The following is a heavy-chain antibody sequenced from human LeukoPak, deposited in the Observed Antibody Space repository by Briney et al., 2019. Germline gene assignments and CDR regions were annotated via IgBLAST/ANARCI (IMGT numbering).Heavy chain of an antibody. CDR1: GGSISSGSYY. Sequence: PSETLSLTCTVSGGSISSGSYYWSWIRQPAGKGLEWIGRIYTSGSTNYNPSLKSRVTISVDTSRNQFFLKLNSVTAADTAVYYCARLQRGGTYWLYYFDSWGQGTLVTVSS. J-gene: IGHJ4*02. CDR2: IYTSGST. V-gene: IGHV4-61*02. CDR3: ARLQRGGTYWLYYFDS. D-gene: IGHD1-26*01.